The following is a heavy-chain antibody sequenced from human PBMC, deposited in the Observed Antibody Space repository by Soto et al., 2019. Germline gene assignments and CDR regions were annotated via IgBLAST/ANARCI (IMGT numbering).Heavy chain of an antibody. J-gene: IGHJ4*02. CDR2: IWYDGSNK. CDR3: ARDGPVAGIGPLQK. V-gene: IGHV3-33*01. CDR1: GFTFSSYG. Sequence: GGSLRLSCAASGFTFSSYGMHWVRQAPGKGLEWVAVIWYDGSNKYYADSVKGRFTISRDNSKNTLYLQMNSLRAEDTAVYYCARDGPVAGIGPLQKWGQGTLVTVSS. D-gene: IGHD6-19*01.